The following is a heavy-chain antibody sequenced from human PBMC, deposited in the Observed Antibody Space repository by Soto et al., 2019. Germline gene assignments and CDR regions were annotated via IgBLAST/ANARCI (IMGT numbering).Heavy chain of an antibody. CDR1: GFTFSTSG. CDR2: ISGSGDYT. J-gene: IGHJ3*02. D-gene: IGHD4-17*01. CDR3: ANHGGFDI. V-gene: IGHV3-23*01. Sequence: EVQLLESGGGLVQPGGSLRLSCAASGFTFSTSGMSWVRQAPGKGLEWVSSISGSGDYTNYADSVKGRFIISRDNSKNTLYLQINSLTAEDTAVYYCANHGGFDIWGQGTMVAVSS.